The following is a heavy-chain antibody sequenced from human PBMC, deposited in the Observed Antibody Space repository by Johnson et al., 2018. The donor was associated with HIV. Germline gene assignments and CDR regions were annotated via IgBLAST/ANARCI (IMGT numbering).Heavy chain of an antibody. J-gene: IGHJ3*01. D-gene: IGHD3-16*01. Sequence: VESVKGRFIISRDNGRNSLYLQMNNLRAEDTAVYFCAKYDRFAFDVWGQGTMVTVSS. CDR3: AKYDRFAFDV. V-gene: IGHV3-7*03.